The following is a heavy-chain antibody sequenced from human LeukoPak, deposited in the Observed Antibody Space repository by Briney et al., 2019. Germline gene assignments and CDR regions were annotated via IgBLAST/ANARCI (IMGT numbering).Heavy chain of an antibody. CDR2: INHSGST. V-gene: IGHV4-34*01. CDR1: GGSFSGYY. CDR3: ARHKDYYYSYMDV. J-gene: IGHJ6*03. Sequence: SETLSLTCAVYGGSFSGYYWSWIRQPPGKGLEWIGEINHSGSTNYNPSLTSRVTISVDTSKNQFSLKLSSVTAADTAVYYCARHKDYYYSYMDVWGKGTTVTISS.